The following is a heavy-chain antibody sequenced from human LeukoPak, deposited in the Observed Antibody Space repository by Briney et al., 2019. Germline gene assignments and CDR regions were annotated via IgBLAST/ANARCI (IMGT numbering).Heavy chain of an antibody. V-gene: IGHV4-30-4*01. D-gene: IGHD2-2*01. J-gene: IGHJ4*02. CDR1: GRSIARGGHY. Sequence: SETLSLTCPLHGRSIARGGHYWTWIRQPPWSGLEWLGFVTLYSDNTSYNTSLKSRLMISIETSKNQYTLTLTSVTAADTAVYFCGRGFCYDFADYWGQGILVTVSS. CDR3: GRGFCYDFADY. CDR2: VTLYSDNT.